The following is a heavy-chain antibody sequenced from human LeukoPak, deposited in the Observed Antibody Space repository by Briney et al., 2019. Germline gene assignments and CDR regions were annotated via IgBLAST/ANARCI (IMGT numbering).Heavy chain of an antibody. V-gene: IGHV1-18*01. Sequence: GASVKVSCKASGYTFTSYGINWVRQAPGQGLEWMGWISAYNGDTNYAQKFQGRVTITADESTSTAYMELSSLRSEDTAVYYCATSLGSYHDAFDIWGQGTMVTVSS. CDR1: GYTFTSYG. J-gene: IGHJ3*02. CDR2: ISAYNGDT. D-gene: IGHD1-26*01. CDR3: ATSLGSYHDAFDI.